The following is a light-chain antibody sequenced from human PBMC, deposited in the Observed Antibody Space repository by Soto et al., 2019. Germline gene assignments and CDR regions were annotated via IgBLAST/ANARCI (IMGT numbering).Light chain of an antibody. J-gene: IGLJ3*02. CDR2: STN. CDR1: SGSVSTSYY. CDR3: ALYMGSGIWV. Sequence: QTVVTQEPSFSVSPGGTVTLTCGLSSGSVSTSYYPSWYQQTPGQAPRTLIYSTNTRSSGVPDRFSGSILGNKAALTITGAQADDESDYYCALYMGSGIWVFGGGIKVTVL. V-gene: IGLV8-61*01.